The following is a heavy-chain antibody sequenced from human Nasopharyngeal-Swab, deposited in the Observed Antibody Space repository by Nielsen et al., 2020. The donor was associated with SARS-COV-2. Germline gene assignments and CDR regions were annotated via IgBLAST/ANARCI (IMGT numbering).Heavy chain of an antibody. CDR2: IYYSGST. Sequence: SETLSLTCTVSGGSISSYYWSWIRQPPGKGLEWIGYIYYSGSTNYNPSLKSRVTISVDTSKNQFSLKLSSVTAADTAVYYCARDLRIVGATTSLSYYYYGMDVWGQGTTVTVSS. D-gene: IGHD1-26*01. CDR1: GGSISSYY. CDR3: ARDLRIVGATTSLSYYYYGMDV. V-gene: IGHV4-59*12. J-gene: IGHJ6*02.